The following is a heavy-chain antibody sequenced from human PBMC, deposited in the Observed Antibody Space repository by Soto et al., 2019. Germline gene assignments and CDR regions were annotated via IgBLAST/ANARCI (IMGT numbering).Heavy chain of an antibody. CDR1: GYTFTSYD. J-gene: IGHJ4*02. CDR2: MNPNSGNT. D-gene: IGHD3-10*01. V-gene: IGHV1-8*01. CDR3: ARLDYYGSGSYFDY. Sequence: ASVKVSCKASGYTFTSYDINWVRQATGQGLEWMGWMNPNSGNTGYAQKFQGRVTMTRDESITTAYMELSSLRSEDTAVYYCARLDYYGSGSYFDYSGQGTLVTVSS.